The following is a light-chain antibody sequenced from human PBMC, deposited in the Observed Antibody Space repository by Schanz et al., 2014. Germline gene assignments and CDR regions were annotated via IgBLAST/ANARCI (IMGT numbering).Light chain of an antibody. CDR3: SAFATTSTWV. Sequence: QSVLTQPRSVSGSPGQSVTISCTGTSSDVGGYNYVSWYQQYPGKAPKLMIYDVNSRPSGVSNRFSGSKSGNTASLTISGLQAQDEAHYYCSAFATTSTWVFGGGTKLTVL. CDR2: DVN. J-gene: IGLJ3*02. CDR1: SSDVGGYNY. V-gene: IGLV2-11*01.